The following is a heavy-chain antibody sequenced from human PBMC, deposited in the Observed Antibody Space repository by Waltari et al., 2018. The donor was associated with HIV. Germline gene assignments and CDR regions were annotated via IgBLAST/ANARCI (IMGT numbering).Heavy chain of an antibody. Sequence: QVQLQQWGAGLLKPSETLSLTCAVYGGSFSGYYWSWIRQPPGKGLEWIGEINHSGSTNYNPSLKSRVTISVDTSKNQFSLKLSSVTAADTAVYYCARWVITGTSFDYWGQGTLVTVSS. J-gene: IGHJ4*02. CDR3: ARWVITGTSFDY. D-gene: IGHD1-20*01. V-gene: IGHV4-34*01. CDR2: INHSGST. CDR1: GGSFSGYY.